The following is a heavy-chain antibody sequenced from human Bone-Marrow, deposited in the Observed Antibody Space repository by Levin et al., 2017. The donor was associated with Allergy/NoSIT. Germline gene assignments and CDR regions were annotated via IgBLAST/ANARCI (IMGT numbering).Heavy chain of an antibody. D-gene: IGHD4-17*01. V-gene: IGHV3-23*01. Sequence: GGSQRLSCVGSGFTLSNYAMFWVRQAPGRGLEWVSILTGSAANIYYRDSVKGRFTISRDSSRNTLYLQMNSLRAEDTAVYYCARDPNGDYIGAFDFWGQGTMVTVSS. J-gene: IGHJ3*01. CDR2: LTGSAANI. CDR1: GFTLSNYA. CDR3: ARDPNGDYIGAFDF.